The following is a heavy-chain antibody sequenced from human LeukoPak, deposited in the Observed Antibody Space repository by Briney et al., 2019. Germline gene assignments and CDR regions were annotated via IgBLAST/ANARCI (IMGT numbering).Heavy chain of an antibody. D-gene: IGHD2-2*01. CDR1: GGSFSGYY. V-gene: IGHV4-34*01. Sequence: SETLSLTCAVYGGSFSGYYWSWIRQPPGKGLEWIGEINHSGSTNYNPSLKSRVTISVDTSKNQFSLKLSSVAAADTAVYYCARGGRGYCSSPSCRTRNWFDPWGQGTLVTVSS. CDR2: INHSGST. CDR3: ARGGRGYCSSPSCRTRNWFDP. J-gene: IGHJ5*02.